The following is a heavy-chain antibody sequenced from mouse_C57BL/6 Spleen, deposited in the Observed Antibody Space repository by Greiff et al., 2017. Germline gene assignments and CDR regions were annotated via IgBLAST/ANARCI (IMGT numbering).Heavy chain of an antibody. CDR1: GYAFSSSW. Sequence: VKLVESGPELVKPGASVKISCKASGYAFSSSWMNWVKQRPGKGLEWIGRIYPGDGDTNYNGKFKGKATLTADKSSSTAYMQLSSLTSEDSAVYFCARFFYDYDYFDYWGQGTTLTVSS. D-gene: IGHD2-4*01. J-gene: IGHJ2*01. CDR2: IYPGDGDT. V-gene: IGHV1-82*01. CDR3: ARFFYDYDYFDY.